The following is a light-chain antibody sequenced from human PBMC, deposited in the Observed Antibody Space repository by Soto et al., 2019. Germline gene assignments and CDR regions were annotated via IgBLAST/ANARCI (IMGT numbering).Light chain of an antibody. V-gene: IGKV2-30*01. CDR3: LQCASSPLT. CDR1: QSLVYSDGYTY. J-gene: IGKJ3*01. Sequence: DVVMTQSPLSLPVTLGQPASISCRSSQSLVYSDGYTYLSWFQQRPGQSPRRLIYMVSNRDTGVPDRFSGSGSGTDFTLNISRLEAEDVAVYFCLQCASSPLTFGPGTKVDIK. CDR2: MVS.